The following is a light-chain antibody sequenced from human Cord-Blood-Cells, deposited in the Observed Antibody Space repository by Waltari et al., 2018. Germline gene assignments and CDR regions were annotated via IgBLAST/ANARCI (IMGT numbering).Light chain of an antibody. J-gene: IGLJ3*02. V-gene: IGLV3-21*04. CDR3: QVWDSSSDHWV. CDR1: NLGSKS. CDR2: YDS. Sequence: SYVLTQPPSVSVAPGQTARITCGGNNLGSKSVQWYQQKPGQAPVLVIYYDSDRPSGIPERFSGSNSGNTATLTISRVEAGDEADYYCQVWDSSSDHWVFGGGTKLTVL.